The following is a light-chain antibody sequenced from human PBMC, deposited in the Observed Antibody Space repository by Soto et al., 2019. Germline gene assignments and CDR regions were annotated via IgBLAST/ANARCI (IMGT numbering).Light chain of an antibody. Sequence: QSALTQPASVSGSPGQSITISCTGTSSDVGGYNYVSWYQQHPGKAPKLMIYDVSNRPSGVSNRFSGSKSANTASLTISGLQAEDEADYYCNSYTSSSTLYVFGTWTKLTVL. CDR2: DVS. J-gene: IGLJ1*01. V-gene: IGLV2-14*01. CDR1: SSDVGGYNY. CDR3: NSYTSSSTLYV.